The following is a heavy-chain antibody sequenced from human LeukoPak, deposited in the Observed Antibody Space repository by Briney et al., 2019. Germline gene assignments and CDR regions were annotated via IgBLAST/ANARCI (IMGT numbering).Heavy chain of an antibody. CDR1: GFTFGDYA. CDR2: IRRKAYGWTP. V-gene: IGHV3-49*04. J-gene: IGHJ4*02. Sequence: GGSLRLSCTGSGFTFGDYAMNWVRPAPGEGLEWVGFIRRKAYGWTPEYAACVKGRFTISRDDSKSIAYLQMNSLRTEDTAVYYCTRVIVATKDYWGQGTLVTVSS. D-gene: IGHD5-12*01. CDR3: TRVIVATKDY.